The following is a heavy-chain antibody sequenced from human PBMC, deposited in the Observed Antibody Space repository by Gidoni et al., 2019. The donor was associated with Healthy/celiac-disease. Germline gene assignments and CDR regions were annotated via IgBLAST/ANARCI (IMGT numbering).Heavy chain of an antibody. CDR3: ARSIPRAVTAHETY. D-gene: IGHD2-21*02. CDR2: INHSGST. CDR1: LFSGYY. Sequence: LFSGYYWSWIRQPPGKGLEWIGEINHSGSTNYNPSLKSRVTISVDTSKNQFSLKLGSVTAADTAVYYCARSIPRAVTAHETYWGQGTLVTVSS. J-gene: IGHJ4*02. V-gene: IGHV4-34*01.